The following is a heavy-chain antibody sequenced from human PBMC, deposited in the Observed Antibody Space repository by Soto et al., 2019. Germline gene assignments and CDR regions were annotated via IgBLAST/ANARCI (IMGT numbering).Heavy chain of an antibody. J-gene: IGHJ4*02. D-gene: IGHD4-17*01. V-gene: IGHV4-4*02. CDR1: GGSISSSNW. CDR2: IYHSGST. Sequence: SETLSLTCAVSGGSISSSNWWSWVRQPPGKGLEWIEEIYHSGSTNYNPSLKSRVTISVDKSKNQFSLKLSSVTAADTAVYYCASMTTVTKSLSLYWGQGTLVTVSS. CDR3: ASMTTVTKSLSLY.